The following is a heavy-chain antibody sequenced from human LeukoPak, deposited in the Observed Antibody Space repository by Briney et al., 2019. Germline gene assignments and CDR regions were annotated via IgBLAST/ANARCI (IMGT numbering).Heavy chain of an antibody. Sequence: GGSLRLSCAASGITFSSYALSWVRQAPEKGLEWVSVVSGSGGSTYYADSVKGRFTISRDNSKNTLYLQMNSLRAEDTAVYYCAKTPRYCSGTSCYAGYFDYWGQGTLVTVSS. CDR2: VSGSGGST. D-gene: IGHD2-2*01. J-gene: IGHJ4*02. V-gene: IGHV3-23*01. CDR1: GITFSSYA. CDR3: AKTPRYCSGTSCYAGYFDY.